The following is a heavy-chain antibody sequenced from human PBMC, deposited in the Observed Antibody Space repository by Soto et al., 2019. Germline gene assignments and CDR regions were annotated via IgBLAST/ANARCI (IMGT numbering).Heavy chain of an antibody. J-gene: IGHJ4*02. CDR1: GFKFSNYA. CDR2: ISATGGGT. CDR3: AKDRRAGGNSAFYFDF. D-gene: IGHD3-16*01. V-gene: IGHV3-23*01. Sequence: GGSLRLSCAASGFKFSNYAMSWVRQAPGKGLEWVSLISATGGGTYYADSVKGRFTISRDNSHNTLYLQVHSLTAEDTAAYYCAKDRRAGGNSAFYFDFWGQGAQVTVSS.